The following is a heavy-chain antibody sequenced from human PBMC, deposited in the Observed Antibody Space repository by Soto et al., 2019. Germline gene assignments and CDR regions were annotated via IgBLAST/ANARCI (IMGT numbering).Heavy chain of an antibody. CDR3: VKDMSYYYFDNGMGV. Sequence: VRLVESGGAVVQRGGSLRLSCAVSGFTFSEHAMHWVRQAPGKGLEWVGLISWDGSSTYYSDLVEDRFTTSRDNTKNSLFVQMNELRVEDSGLYYCVKDMSYYYFDNGMGVWGQGTTVTVSS. D-gene: IGHD3-22*01. CDR1: GFTFSEHA. V-gene: IGHV3-43D*04. J-gene: IGHJ6*01. CDR2: ISWDGSST.